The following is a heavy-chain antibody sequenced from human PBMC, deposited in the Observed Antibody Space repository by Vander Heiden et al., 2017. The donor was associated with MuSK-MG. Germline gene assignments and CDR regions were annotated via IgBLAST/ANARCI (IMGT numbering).Heavy chain of an antibody. CDR2: ISWNSGSI. CDR1: AFNFDDYA. V-gene: IGHV3-9*01. CDR3: AKSGEAYHGSGSYYKN. J-gene: IGHJ4*02. D-gene: IGHD3-10*01. Sequence: EVQMVGAGGGWVQPGGSLSLSCPDSAFNFDDYARHWVRQAPGKGLEWVSGISWNSGSIGYADSVKGRFTISRDNAKNSLYLQMNSLRAEDTALYYCAKSGEAYHGSGSYYKNWGQGTLVTVSS.